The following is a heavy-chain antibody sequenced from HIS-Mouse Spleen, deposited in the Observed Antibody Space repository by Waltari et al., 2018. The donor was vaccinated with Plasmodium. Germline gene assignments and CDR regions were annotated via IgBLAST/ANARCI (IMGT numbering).Heavy chain of an antibody. J-gene: IGHJ3*02. Sequence: QVQLVQSGAEVKKPGSAVKVPCKASGYTFTNYGISWVRQAPGQGLEWMGWISPYNGNTHFAQKLQGRVTMTTDTSTSTAYMELRSLRSDDTAVYYCARGSAGDAFDIWGQGTMVTVSS. CDR2: ISPYNGNT. CDR1: GYTFTNYG. D-gene: IGHD6-19*01. V-gene: IGHV1-18*01. CDR3: ARGSAGDAFDI.